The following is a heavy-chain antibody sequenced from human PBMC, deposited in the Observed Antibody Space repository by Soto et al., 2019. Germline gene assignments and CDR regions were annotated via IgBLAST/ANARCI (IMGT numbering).Heavy chain of an antibody. CDR2: IKEDGSGK. D-gene: IGHD3-16*01. Sequence: LRLSCTASGFTFSSYWMSWVRQAPGKGLGWVANIKEDGSGKYYVDSVKGRFSISRDNARNSLYLQMNSLRVEDTAVYYCVRVGRLGGYWGQGALVTVSS. V-gene: IGHV3-7*03. CDR3: VRVGRLGGY. J-gene: IGHJ4*02. CDR1: GFTFSSYW.